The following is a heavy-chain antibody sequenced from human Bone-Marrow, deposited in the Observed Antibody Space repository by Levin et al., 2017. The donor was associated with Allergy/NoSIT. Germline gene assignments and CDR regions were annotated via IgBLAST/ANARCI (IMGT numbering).Heavy chain of an antibody. J-gene: IGHJ4*02. CDR3: ATERRGSSWHDLPLDN. CDR1: GSTLIELS. D-gene: IGHD6-13*01. CDR2: FDSEEGET. V-gene: IGHV1-24*01. Sequence: ASVKVSCKVSGSTLIELSMHWVRQSPGKGLEWMGGFDSEEGETVYAQKFQGRVSMTEDTSTDTAYMELSSLRTDDMAVYYCATERRGSSWHDLPLDNWGQGTLVTVSS.